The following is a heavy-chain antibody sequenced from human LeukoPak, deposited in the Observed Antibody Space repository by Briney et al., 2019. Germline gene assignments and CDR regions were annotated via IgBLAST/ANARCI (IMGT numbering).Heavy chain of an antibody. CDR3: ARVGQQLVNPPFDY. CDR2: ISAYNGNT. CDR1: GYTFTSYG. J-gene: IGHJ4*02. V-gene: IGHV1-18*01. Sequence: ASVKVSCKASGYTFTSYGISWVRQAPGQGLEWMGWISAYNGNTNYAQKLQGRVTMTTDTSTGTAYMELRSLRSDDTAVYYCARVGQQLVNPPFDYWGQGTLVTVSS. D-gene: IGHD6-13*01.